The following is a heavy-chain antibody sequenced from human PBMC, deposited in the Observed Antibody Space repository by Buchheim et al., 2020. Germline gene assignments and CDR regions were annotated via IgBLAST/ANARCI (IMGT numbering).Heavy chain of an antibody. CDR3: ARWGARASGSDGMDV. CDR2: LYYSGNT. Sequence: QVQLQESGPGLVKPSQTLSLTCTVSGGSVNSDESYWTWIRQHPGKGLEWIGYLYYSGNTYYNPSLKSRIFISLDTSKNQFSLKLSSVTVADTAVYYCARWGARASGSDGMDVWGQGTT. CDR1: GGSVNSDESY. V-gene: IGHV4-31*03. J-gene: IGHJ6*02. D-gene: IGHD3-10*01.